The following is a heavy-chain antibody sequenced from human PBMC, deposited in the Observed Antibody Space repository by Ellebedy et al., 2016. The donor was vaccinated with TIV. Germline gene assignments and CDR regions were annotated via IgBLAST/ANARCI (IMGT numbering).Heavy chain of an antibody. Sequence: GGSLRLSCEGSPTLGYYWMSWVRQAPGKGLEWLSYISAGGSPIYYADSVKGRFTISRDNSKNTLSLQMNSLRAEDTALYYCAKVGNYYGSGYYYCYYMDVWGKGSTVTVSS. CDR2: ISAGGSPI. CDR1: SPTLGYYW. J-gene: IGHJ6*03. V-gene: IGHV3-23*01. CDR3: AKVGNYYGSGYYYCYYMDV. D-gene: IGHD3-10*01.